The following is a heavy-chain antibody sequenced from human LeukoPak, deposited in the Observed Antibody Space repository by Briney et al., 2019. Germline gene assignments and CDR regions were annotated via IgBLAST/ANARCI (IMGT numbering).Heavy chain of an antibody. CDR2: IRYDGSNK. D-gene: IGHD1-14*01. Sequence: GGSLRLSCAASGFTFSSYGMHWVRQAPGKGLEWVAFIRYDGSNKYYADSVKGRFTISRDNSKNTLYLQMNSLKTEDTAVYYCTTQPSIPLDYWGQGTLVTVSS. V-gene: IGHV3-30*02. CDR3: TTQPSIPLDY. J-gene: IGHJ4*02. CDR1: GFTFSSYG.